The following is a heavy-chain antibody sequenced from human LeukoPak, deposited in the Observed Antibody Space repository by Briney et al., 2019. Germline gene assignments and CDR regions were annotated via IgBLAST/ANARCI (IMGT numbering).Heavy chain of an antibody. V-gene: IGHV5-51*01. J-gene: IGHJ6*02. CDR2: IYPGDSDT. D-gene: IGHD5-18*01. CDR1: GYSFTSYW. Sequence: GESLKISCKGSGYSFTSYWIGWVRHMRGKGLEWMGIIYPGDSDTRYSPSFQGQVTISADKSISTAYLQWSSLKASDTAMYYCARSGYSYGSDYYYYGMDVWGQGTTVTVSS. CDR3: ARSGYSYGSDYYYYGMDV.